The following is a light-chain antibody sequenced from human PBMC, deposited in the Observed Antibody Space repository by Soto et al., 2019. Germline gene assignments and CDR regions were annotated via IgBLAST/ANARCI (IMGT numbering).Light chain of an antibody. CDR2: SNN. Sequence: QSALTQPPSASGTPGQRVTISCSGSSSNIGSNTVNWYQQLPGTAPKLLIYSNNQRPSGVPDRFSGSKSGTSASLAISGLQSVDEADYYCAAWDDSLYGHVFVTGTEVTVL. CDR3: AAWDDSLYGHV. CDR1: SSNIGSNT. V-gene: IGLV1-44*01. J-gene: IGLJ1*01.